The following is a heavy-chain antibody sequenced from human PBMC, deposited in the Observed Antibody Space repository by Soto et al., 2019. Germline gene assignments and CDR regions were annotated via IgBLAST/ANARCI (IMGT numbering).Heavy chain of an antibody. D-gene: IGHD2-8*01. CDR3: ARDERHFISCECYTYWFDP. CDR2: IDPIDGGT. CDR1: GYTFTADF. V-gene: IGHV1-2*02. Sequence: QVQLVQSGAEVKEPGASVKVSCKTSGYTFTADFMQWMRQAPGQGLEWIGWIDPIDGGTNYAQKFQGRVTMTRDTSISTAYMELNRLTFDDTAVYFCARDERHFISCECYTYWFDPWGQGTLVTVSS. J-gene: IGHJ5*02.